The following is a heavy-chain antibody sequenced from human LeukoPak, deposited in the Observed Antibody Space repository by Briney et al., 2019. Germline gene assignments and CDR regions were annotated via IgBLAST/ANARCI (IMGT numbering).Heavy chain of an antibody. Sequence: PGGSLRLSCAASGSTFDDYGMSWVRQAPGKGLEWVSGIDWNGGSTGYADSVKGRFTISRDNAKNSLYLQMNSLRAEDTALYHCARVLGSGGYLADYWGQGTLVTVSS. CDR1: GSTFDDYG. V-gene: IGHV3-20*01. CDR2: IDWNGGST. J-gene: IGHJ4*02. D-gene: IGHD2-15*01. CDR3: ARVLGSGGYLADY.